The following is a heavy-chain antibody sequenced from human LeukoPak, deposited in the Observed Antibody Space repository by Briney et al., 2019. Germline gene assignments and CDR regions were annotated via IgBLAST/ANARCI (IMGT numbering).Heavy chain of an antibody. Sequence: GGSLRLSCAASGFTFSSYAMSWVRQAPGKGLEWVSAISGSGGSTYYADSVKGRFTISRDNSKNTLYLQMNSLRAEDTAVYYCAKEPFVVVTAILRWSYFDYWGQGTLVTVSS. V-gene: IGHV3-23*01. CDR3: AKEPFVVVTAILRWSYFDY. CDR2: ISGSGGST. CDR1: GFTFSSYA. J-gene: IGHJ4*02. D-gene: IGHD2-21*02.